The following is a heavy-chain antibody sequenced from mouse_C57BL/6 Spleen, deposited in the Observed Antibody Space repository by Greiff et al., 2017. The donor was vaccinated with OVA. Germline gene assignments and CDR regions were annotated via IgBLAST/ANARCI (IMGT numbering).Heavy chain of an antibody. D-gene: IGHD1-1*01. CDR2: IDPSDSET. CDR1: GYTFTSYW. CDR3: ARSDYYGSSPGRTWNYFDD. Sequence: QVQLQQPGAELVRPGSSVKLSCKASGYTFTSYWMHWVKQRPIQGLEWIGNIDPSDSETHYNQKFKDKATLTVDKSSSTAYMQLSSLTSEDSAVYYCARSDYYGSSPGRTWNYFDDWGQGTTLTVSS. J-gene: IGHJ2*01. V-gene: IGHV1-52*01.